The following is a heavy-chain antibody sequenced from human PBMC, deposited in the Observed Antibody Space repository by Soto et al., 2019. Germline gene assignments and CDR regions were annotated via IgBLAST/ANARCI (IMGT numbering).Heavy chain of an antibody. D-gene: IGHD3-10*01. CDR1: GGSVTSGRYY. CDR2: ILYNGTT. Sequence: SETLSLTCSVSGGSVTSGRYYWSWIRQPPGKGLEWLGYILYNGTTDYTPSLKSRVTISADTSKNQFSLKLTSVTAADTAVYYCARDRGPSAWGQGNTVTVSS. V-gene: IGHV4-61*01. J-gene: IGHJ6*01. CDR3: ARDRGPSA.